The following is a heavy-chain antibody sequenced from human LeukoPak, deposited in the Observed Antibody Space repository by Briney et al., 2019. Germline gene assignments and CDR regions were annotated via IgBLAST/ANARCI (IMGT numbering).Heavy chain of an antibody. J-gene: IGHJ6*03. CDR2: INHSGST. D-gene: IGHD2-21*02. Sequence: PSETLSLTCAVYGGSFSGYYWSWIRQPPGKGLEWIGEINHSGSTNYNPSLKSRVTISVDTSKNQFSLKLSSVTAADTAVCYCARGKRMTAPFYYYYYYMDVWGKGTTVTVSS. V-gene: IGHV4-34*01. CDR1: GGSFSGYY. CDR3: ARGKRMTAPFYYYYYYMDV.